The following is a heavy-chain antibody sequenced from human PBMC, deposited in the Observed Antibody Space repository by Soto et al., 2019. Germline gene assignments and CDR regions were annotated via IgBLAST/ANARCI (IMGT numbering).Heavy chain of an antibody. J-gene: IGHJ4*02. V-gene: IGHV3-9*01. D-gene: IGHD3-3*01. Sequence: PGGSLRLSCAASGFTFDDYAMHWVRQAPGKGLEWVSGISWNSGSIGYADSVKGRFTISRDNAKNSLYLQMNSLRAEDTALYYCAKFRGVRGYDFWSGPAFDYWGQGTLVTVSS. CDR3: AKFRGVRGYDFWSGPAFDY. CDR2: ISWNSGSI. CDR1: GFTFDDYA.